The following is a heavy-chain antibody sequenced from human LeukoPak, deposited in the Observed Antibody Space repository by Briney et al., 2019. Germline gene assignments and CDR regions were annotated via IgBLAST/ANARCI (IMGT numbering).Heavy chain of an antibody. V-gene: IGHV4-59*08. CDR1: GGSISSYY. Sequence: SSETLSLTCTVSGGSISSYYWSWIRQPPGKGLEWIGYIYYSGSTNYNPSLKSRVTISVDTSKNQFSLKLSSVTAADTAVYYCARQSGDAFDIWGQGTMVTVSS. J-gene: IGHJ3*02. CDR2: IYYSGST. D-gene: IGHD3-3*01. CDR3: ARQSGDAFDI.